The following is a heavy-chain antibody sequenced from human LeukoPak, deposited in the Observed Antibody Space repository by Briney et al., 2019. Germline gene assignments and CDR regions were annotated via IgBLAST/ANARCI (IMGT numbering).Heavy chain of an antibody. CDR3: ARVGYDFWSGRKDWYFDL. CDR2: ISYDGSNK. Sequence: GGSLRLSCAASGFTFSTYAMTWVRRAPGKGLEWVAVISYDGSNKYYADSVKGRFTISRDNSKNTLYLQMNSLRAEDTAVYYCARVGYDFWSGRKDWYFDLWGRGTLVTVSS. CDR1: GFTFSTYA. V-gene: IGHV3-30-3*01. J-gene: IGHJ2*01. D-gene: IGHD3-3*01.